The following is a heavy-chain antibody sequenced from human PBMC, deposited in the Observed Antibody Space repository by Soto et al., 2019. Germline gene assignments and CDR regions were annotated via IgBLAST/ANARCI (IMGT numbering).Heavy chain of an antibody. Sequence: GGSLRLSCAASGFTFSRYGMNWVRQAPGKGLEWVSAISDDGRSTYYADSVKGRFTISRDNSKNTLYLQMNSLRAEDTAIYYCAKRVEYSSSTHYLDYWGQGTLVTVSS. J-gene: IGHJ4*02. CDR2: ISDDGRST. CDR1: GFTFSRYG. D-gene: IGHD6-6*01. V-gene: IGHV3-23*01. CDR3: AKRVEYSSSTHYLDY.